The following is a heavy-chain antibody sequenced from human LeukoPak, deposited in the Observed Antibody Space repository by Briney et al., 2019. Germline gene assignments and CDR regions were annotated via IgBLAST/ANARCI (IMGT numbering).Heavy chain of an antibody. CDR1: GASISSHY. CDR3: ARDATARDYSNSDY. D-gene: IGHD4-11*01. Sequence: KPSETLSLTCTVSGASISSHYWSWIRQPPGKGLEWIGYISYRGSTDYNPSLKSRVTISVDTSKNQFSLKMSSVTAADTAVYYCARDATARDYSNSDYWGQGTLVTVSS. J-gene: IGHJ4*02. V-gene: IGHV4-59*11. CDR2: ISYRGST.